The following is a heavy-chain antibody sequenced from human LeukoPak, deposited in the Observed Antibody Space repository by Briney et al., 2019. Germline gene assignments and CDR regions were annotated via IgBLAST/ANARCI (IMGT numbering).Heavy chain of an antibody. D-gene: IGHD2-2*01. CDR1: GGSISSGDYY. CDR2: IYYSGST. J-gene: IGHJ3*02. V-gene: IGHV4-30-4*08. CDR3: ARGYCSSTSRYPANDAFDI. Sequence: PQTLSLTCTVSGGSISSGDYYWSWIRQPPGKGLEWIGYIYYSGSTYYNPSLKSRVTISVDTSKNQFSLKLSSVTAADTAVYYCARGYCSSTSRYPANDAFDIWGQGTMVTVSS.